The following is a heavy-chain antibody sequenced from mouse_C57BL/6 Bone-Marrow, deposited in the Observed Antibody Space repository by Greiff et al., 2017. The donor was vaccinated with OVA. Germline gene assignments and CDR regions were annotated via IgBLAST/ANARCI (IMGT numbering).Heavy chain of an antibody. D-gene: IGHD2-4*01. CDR2: ISYDGSN. CDR3: AREYDYDEGAYAMDY. Sequence: DVQLQESGPGLVKPSQSLSLTCSVTGYSITSGYYWNWIRQFPGNKLEWMGYISYDGSNNYNPSLKNRISITRDTSKNQFFLKLNSVTTEDTATYYCAREYDYDEGAYAMDYWGQGTSVTVSS. CDR1: GYSITSGYY. J-gene: IGHJ4*01. V-gene: IGHV3-6*01.